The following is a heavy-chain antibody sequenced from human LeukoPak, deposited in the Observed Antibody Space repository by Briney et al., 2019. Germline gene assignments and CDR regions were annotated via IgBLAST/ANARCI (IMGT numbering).Heavy chain of an antibody. CDR3: ARNSRYSFDI. Sequence: GGSLRLSCAASGFTFSSYWMTWVRQAPGKGLEWVALIKSDGSEKYYVDSVKGRFTISRDSAKNSLYLPMNSLRAEDTAVYYCARNSRYSFDIWGQGTMVTVSS. CDR1: GFTFSSYW. J-gene: IGHJ3*02. V-gene: IGHV3-7*04. CDR2: IKSDGSEK. D-gene: IGHD4-11*01.